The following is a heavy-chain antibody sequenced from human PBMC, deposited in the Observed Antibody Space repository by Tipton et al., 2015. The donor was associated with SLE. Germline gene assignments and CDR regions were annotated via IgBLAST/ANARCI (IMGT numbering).Heavy chain of an antibody. CDR2: IYFTGYA. CDR1: GGSIKISDYY. J-gene: IGHJ4*02. V-gene: IGHV4-39*07. CDR3: ARGCGGSTSWYYFDN. D-gene: IGHD6-13*01. Sequence: TLSLTCTVSGGSIKISDYYWGWIRQSPEKGLEWIGNIYFTGYAYYNPSLKSRVTISVDTSKNQFSLKLSSVTAADTAVYYCARGCGGSTSWYYFDNWGQGTLVTVSS.